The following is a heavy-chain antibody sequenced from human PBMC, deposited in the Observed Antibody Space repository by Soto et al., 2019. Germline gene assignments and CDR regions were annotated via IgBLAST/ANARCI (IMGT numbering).Heavy chain of an antibody. V-gene: IGHV4-59*01. CDR3: ARGSSSSYYYYYYYMDV. CDR2: IYYSGST. D-gene: IGHD6-6*01. J-gene: IGHJ6*03. Sequence: TSETLSLTCTVSGGSSSSYYWSWIRQPPGKGLEWIGYIYYSGSTNYNPSLKSRVTISVDTSKNQFSLKLSSVTAADTAVYYCARGSSSSYYYYYYYMDVWGKGTTVTVSS. CDR1: GGSSSSYY.